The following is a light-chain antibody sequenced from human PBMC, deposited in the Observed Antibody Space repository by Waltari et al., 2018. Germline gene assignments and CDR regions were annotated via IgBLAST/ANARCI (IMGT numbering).Light chain of an antibody. Sequence: QSVLTQPPSVSGAPGQRVTISCTGTSSNIGAGHDVHWYQGFSGTAPKLLIYGNNNRPAGGPDRFSGSESCMSAALAITGLQAEDEADYYCQSFDVRLSGGVIFGGGTKVTVL. V-gene: IGLV1-40*01. CDR1: SSNIGAGHD. CDR2: GNN. J-gene: IGLJ2*01. CDR3: QSFDVRLSGGVI.